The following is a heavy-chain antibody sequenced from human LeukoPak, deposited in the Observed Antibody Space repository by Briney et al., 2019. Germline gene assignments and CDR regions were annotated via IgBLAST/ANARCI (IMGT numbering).Heavy chain of an antibody. CDR1: GVSISSYY. D-gene: IGHD5-24*01. J-gene: IGHJ4*02. CDR3: AREDGYNFRVIDY. V-gene: IGHV4-59*01. Sequence: SETLSLTCTVSGVSISSYYWTWIRQPPGKGLGWIGYVYYSGSTNYNPSLKSRVSISVDTSKNQFSLNLSSVTATDTAVYYCAREDGYNFRVIDYWGQGTLVTVSS. CDR2: VYYSGST.